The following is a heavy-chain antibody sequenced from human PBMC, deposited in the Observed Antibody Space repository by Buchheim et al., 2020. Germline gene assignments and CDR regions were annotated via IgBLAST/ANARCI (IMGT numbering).Heavy chain of an antibody. V-gene: IGHV3-48*02. D-gene: IGHD3-16*02. CDR1: GFTFSSYA. CDR2: ISSSSSTV. J-gene: IGHJ6*02. Sequence: EVQLVESGGGLVQPGGSLRLSCAASGFTFSSYAMNWVRQAPGKGLEWIPYISSSSSTVYYADSVKGRFTISRDNAKNSLFLQMNSLRDEDTAVYYCASILHLGELSSGRYYYGLDVWGQGTT. CDR3: ASILHLGELSSGRYYYGLDV.